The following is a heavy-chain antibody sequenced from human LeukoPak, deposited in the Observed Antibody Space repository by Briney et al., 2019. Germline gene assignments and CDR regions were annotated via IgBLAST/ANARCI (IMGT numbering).Heavy chain of an antibody. D-gene: IGHD5-18*01. J-gene: IGHJ4*02. CDR3: ARSERVPMVTDFFDY. CDR1: GFTFSDYY. V-gene: IGHV3-11*01. CDR2: ISSSGSTI. Sequence: PGGSLRPSCAASGFTFSDYYISWIRQAPGKGLEWVSYISSSGSTIYYADSVKGRFTISRDNAKNSLYLQMNSLRAEDTAVYYCARSERVPMVTDFFDYWGQGTLVTVSS.